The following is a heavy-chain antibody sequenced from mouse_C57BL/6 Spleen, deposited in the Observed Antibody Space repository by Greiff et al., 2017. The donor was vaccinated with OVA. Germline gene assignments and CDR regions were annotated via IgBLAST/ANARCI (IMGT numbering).Heavy chain of an antibody. CDR2: INPNNGGT. V-gene: IGHV1-26*01. CDR1: GYTFTDYY. J-gene: IGHJ1*03. D-gene: IGHD2-4*01. Sequence: VQLKESGPELVKPGASVKISCKASGYTFTDYYMNWVKQSHGKSLEWIGDINPNNGGTSYNQKFKGKATLTVDKSSSTAYMELRSLTSEDSAVYYCAYYDYDEGVGYFDVWGTGTTVTVSS. CDR3: AYYDYDEGVGYFDV.